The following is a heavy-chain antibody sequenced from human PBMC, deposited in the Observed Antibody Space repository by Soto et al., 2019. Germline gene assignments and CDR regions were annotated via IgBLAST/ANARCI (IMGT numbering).Heavy chain of an antibody. CDR3: TTGSIVVVPAAMAEGDAFDI. CDR1: GFTFSNAC. J-gene: IGHJ3*02. Sequence: GGPLRLSCAASGFTFSNACMSWVSKAQGKGLEWVGRIKSKTDGGTTDYAAPVKGRFTISRDDSKNTLYLQMNSLKTEDTAVYYCTTGSIVVVPAAMAEGDAFDIWGQGTMVTVSS. CDR2: IKSKTDGGTT. V-gene: IGHV3-15*01. D-gene: IGHD2-2*01.